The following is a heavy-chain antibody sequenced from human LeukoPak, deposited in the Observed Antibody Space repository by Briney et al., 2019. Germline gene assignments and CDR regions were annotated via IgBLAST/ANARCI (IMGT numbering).Heavy chain of an antibody. CDR2: ISAYNGNT. Sequence: GASVKVSCKASGYTFTSYGISWVRQAPGQGLEWMGWISAYNGNTDYAQKLQGRVTMTRDTSISTAYMELSRLRSDDTAVYYCARGDDSSGYHDAFDIWGQGTMVTVSS. CDR1: GYTFTSYG. CDR3: ARGDDSSGYHDAFDI. V-gene: IGHV1-18*01. D-gene: IGHD3-22*01. J-gene: IGHJ3*02.